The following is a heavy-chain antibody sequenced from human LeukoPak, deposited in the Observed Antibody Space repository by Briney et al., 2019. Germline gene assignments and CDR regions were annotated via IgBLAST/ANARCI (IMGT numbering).Heavy chain of an antibody. V-gene: IGHV3-21*01. CDR3: ARVPGGLEWADFDY. CDR1: GFTFSTHG. Sequence: GGSLRLSCAASGFTFSTHGMNWVRQAPGKGLEWVSCISSSSSDIYYADSVKGRFTISRDNAKNSLYLQMSSLRAEDTAVYYCARVPGGLEWADFDYWGQGTLVTVSS. CDR2: ISSSSSDI. J-gene: IGHJ4*02. D-gene: IGHD3-3*01.